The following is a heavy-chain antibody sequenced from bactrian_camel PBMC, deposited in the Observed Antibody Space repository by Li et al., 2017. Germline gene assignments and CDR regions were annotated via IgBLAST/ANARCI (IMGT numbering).Heavy chain of an antibody. CDR3: AADQIGCGLGPFAYNY. V-gene: IGHV3S1*01. CDR1: EYAYSTNC. J-gene: IGHJ4*01. Sequence: HVQLVESGGGSVQAGGSLTLSCVASEYAYSTNCMAWFRQRPGNEREGIATIDTDGGRTTYADSVKGRFTISQDNAKNSLYLQMNSLKPEDTAMYYCAADQIGCGLGPFAYNYWGQGTQVTVS. CDR2: IDTDGGRT. D-gene: IGHD5*01.